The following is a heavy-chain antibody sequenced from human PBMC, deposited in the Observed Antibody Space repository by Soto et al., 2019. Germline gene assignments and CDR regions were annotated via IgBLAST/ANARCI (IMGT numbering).Heavy chain of an antibody. CDR2: ISYDGSNK. D-gene: IGHD3-22*01. J-gene: IGHJ4*02. CDR3: AREGAYYDSSGYQDY. CDR1: GLTFSSYA. Sequence: GGSLRLSCAASGLTFSSYAMHWVRQAPGKGLEWVAVISYDGSNKYYADSVKGRFTISRDNSKNTLYLQMNSLRAEDTAVYYCAREGAYYDSSGYQDYWGQGTLVTVSS. V-gene: IGHV3-30-3*01.